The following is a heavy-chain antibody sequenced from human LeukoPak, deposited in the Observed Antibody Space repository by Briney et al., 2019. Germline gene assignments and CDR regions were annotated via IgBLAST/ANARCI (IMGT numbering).Heavy chain of an antibody. D-gene: IGHD2-2*01. Sequence: ASVKVSCKASGGTFSSYAISWVRQAPGQGLEWMGGIIPIFGTANYAQKFQGRVTITTDESTSTAYMELSSLRSEDTAVYYCAGSPLGTYQPYYYYMDVWGKGTTVTVSS. CDR1: GGTFSSYA. J-gene: IGHJ6*03. CDR2: IIPIFGTA. V-gene: IGHV1-69*05. CDR3: AGSPLGTYQPYYYYMDV.